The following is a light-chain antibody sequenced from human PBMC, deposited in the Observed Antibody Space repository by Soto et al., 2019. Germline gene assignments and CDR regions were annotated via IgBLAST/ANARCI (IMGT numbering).Light chain of an antibody. CDR3: VLYLGSGMWV. Sequence: QTVVTQEPPFSVSRGRTVTLTCGLTYGSVSTDYYASWYQQTPGQAPRTLIYNTHIRSSGVPDRFSGSILGGKAALTITGAQADDECDYYCVLYLGSGMWVFGGGTKVTVL. J-gene: IGLJ3*02. V-gene: IGLV8-61*01. CDR2: NTH. CDR1: YGSVSTDYY.